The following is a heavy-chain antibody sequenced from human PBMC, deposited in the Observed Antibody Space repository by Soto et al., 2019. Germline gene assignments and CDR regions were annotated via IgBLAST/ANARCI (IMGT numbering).Heavy chain of an antibody. V-gene: IGHV3-23*01. CDR3: AYHLQFESGWPLED. CDR1: GFSFGRYA. CDR2: FDGSSGHT. D-gene: IGHD6-19*01. J-gene: IGHJ4*02. Sequence: PGWSLRLSCAASGFSFGRYAVSWVRQAPGKGLEWVSVFDGSSGHTYYENSVRGRFTISNANSRSTLFLRMNSLKAEDTAVYFCAYHLQFESGWPLEDWGQGTLVTVTS.